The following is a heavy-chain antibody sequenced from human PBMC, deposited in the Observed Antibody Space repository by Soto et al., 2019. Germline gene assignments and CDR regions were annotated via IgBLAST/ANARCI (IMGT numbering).Heavy chain of an antibody. Sequence: EVQLLESGGDLVQPGGSLRLSCAASGFTFSSYPMTWVRQAPGKGLEWVSTTGSSGSDTYYADSVKGRFTISRDNSKNMLSLQTKSKRDKDTAVYFRAKSSDNSGWKPLDYWGQGTLVTVSS. J-gene: IGHJ4*02. CDR2: TGSSGSDT. V-gene: IGHV3-23*01. CDR1: GFTFSSYP. CDR3: AKSSDNSGWKPLDY. D-gene: IGHD6-19*01.